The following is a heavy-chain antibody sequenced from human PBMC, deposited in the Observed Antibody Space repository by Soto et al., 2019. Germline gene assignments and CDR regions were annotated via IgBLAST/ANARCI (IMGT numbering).Heavy chain of an antibody. CDR1: GFTFSGSA. V-gene: IGHV3-73*01. CDR3: TRDPRNYYDSIGSANWFDP. CDR2: IRSKTNSYAT. J-gene: IGHJ5*02. Sequence: GGSLRLSCAASGFTFSGSAMHWVRQASGKGLEWVGRIRSKTNSYATAYAASVKGRFTISGDDSKDTAYLQMNSLKTEDTAVYYCTRDPRNYYDSIGSANWFDPWGQGTLVTVSS. D-gene: IGHD3-22*01.